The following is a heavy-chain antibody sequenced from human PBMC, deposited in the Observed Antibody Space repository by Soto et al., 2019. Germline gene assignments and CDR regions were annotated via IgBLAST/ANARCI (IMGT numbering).Heavy chain of an antibody. CDR3: ARDGQGGTDV. CDR1: GFTFSSYG. Sequence: QVQLVESGGGVVQPGRSLRLSCAASGFTFSSYGMHWVRQAPGKGLEWVAVIWYDGSNKYYADSVKGRFTISRDNSKNKLYLQVNRVTAEDTAVYYWARDGQGGTDVWGQGTTVIVAS. V-gene: IGHV3-33*01. CDR2: IWYDGSNK. J-gene: IGHJ6*02.